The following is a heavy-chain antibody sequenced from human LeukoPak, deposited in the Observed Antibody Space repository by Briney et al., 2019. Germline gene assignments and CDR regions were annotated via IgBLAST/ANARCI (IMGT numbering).Heavy chain of an antibody. V-gene: IGHV3-23*01. CDR3: ARSKGVYYASRSFYNREDF. CDR1: GFTFSSYA. CDR2: ISGSGGST. J-gene: IGHJ4*02. D-gene: IGHD3-10*01. Sequence: PGGSLRLSCAASGFTFSSYAMSWVRQAPGKGLEWVSAISGSGGSTYYADSVKGRFTISRDNSKNTLYLQMNSLRAEDTAVYYCARSKGVYYASRSFYNREDFWGQGTLVTVSS.